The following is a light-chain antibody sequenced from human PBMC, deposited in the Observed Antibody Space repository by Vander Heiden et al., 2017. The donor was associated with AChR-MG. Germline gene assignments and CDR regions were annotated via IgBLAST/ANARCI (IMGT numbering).Light chain of an antibody. V-gene: IGLV2-23*02. CDR2: EVS. CDR3: CSYATTGSYV. J-gene: IGLJ1*01. Sequence: QSALTQPASVSGSPGQSITISCTGTSSDVGNYNLVSWYQQHPGKAPKNMIYEVSERPSGVSIRFSGSKSGSTASLTISGLQAEDEAEYYCCSYATTGSYVFGSGTKVTVL. CDR1: SSDVGNYNL.